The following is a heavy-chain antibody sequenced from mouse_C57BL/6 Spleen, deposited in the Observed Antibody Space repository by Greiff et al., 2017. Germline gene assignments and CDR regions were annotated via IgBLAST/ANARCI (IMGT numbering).Heavy chain of an antibody. D-gene: IGHD2-4*01. CDR2: IYPGDGDT. V-gene: IGHV1-80*01. CDR1: GYAFSSYW. CDR3: AIIYYDYDNFDY. J-gene: IGHJ2*01. Sequence: QVQLQQSGAELVKPGASVKISCKASGYAFSSYWMNWVKQRPGKGLEWIGQIYPGDGDTNYNGKFKGKATLTADKSSSTAYMQLSSLTSEDSAVYFCAIIYYDYDNFDYWGQGTTLTVSS.